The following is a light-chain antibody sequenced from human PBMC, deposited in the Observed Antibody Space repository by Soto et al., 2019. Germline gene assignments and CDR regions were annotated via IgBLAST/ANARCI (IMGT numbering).Light chain of an antibody. Sequence: QAVVTQPPSVSAAPGQKVTISCSGSSSNIGNNYVSWYQHVPGTAPKLLIYENNKRPSGIPDRFSGSKSGTSATLGITGLQTGDEADYYCETWDSSLSVRVFGGGTQLTVL. CDR3: ETWDSSLSVRV. J-gene: IGLJ3*02. V-gene: IGLV1-51*02. CDR1: SSNIGNNY. CDR2: ENN.